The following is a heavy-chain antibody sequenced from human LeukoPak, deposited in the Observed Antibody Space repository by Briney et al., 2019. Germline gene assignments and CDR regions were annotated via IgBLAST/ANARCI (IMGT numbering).Heavy chain of an antibody. CDR2: SKADGSDT. CDR1: EFSFSTSW. J-gene: IGHJ4*02. Sequence: PGGSLRLSCAASEFSFSTSWMSWVRQAPGKGLELVANSKADGSDTYYGDSVKGRFIISRDNAKNSLYLQMNRLRAEDSAVYFCARDQGSGWWSFDYWGRGTLVTVSS. D-gene: IGHD6-19*01. CDR3: ARDQGSGWWSFDY. V-gene: IGHV3-7*03.